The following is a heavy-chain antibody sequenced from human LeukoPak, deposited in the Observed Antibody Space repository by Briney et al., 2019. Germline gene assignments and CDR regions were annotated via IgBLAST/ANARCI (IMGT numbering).Heavy chain of an antibody. V-gene: IGHV4-34*01. D-gene: IGHD2-15*01. Sequence: SGTLSLTCAVYGGSFSGHYWSWIRQPPGKGLEWIGEINHGGITTYNPSLKSRVTMSVHTSKNQFSLKLSSVTAADTAVYYCARGGSINSSLKYWGQGNLVTVSS. CDR1: GGSFSGHY. J-gene: IGHJ4*02. CDR2: INHGGIT. CDR3: ARGGSINSSLKY.